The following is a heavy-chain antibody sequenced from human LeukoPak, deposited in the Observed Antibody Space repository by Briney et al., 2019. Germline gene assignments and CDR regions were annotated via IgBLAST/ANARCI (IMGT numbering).Heavy chain of an antibody. V-gene: IGHV4-34*01. CDR2: INHGGSP. CDR3: ARGPPRPRLNCFDP. J-gene: IGHJ5*02. Sequence: SETLSLTCAVYGGSFSGYYWSWIRQPPGKGLEWIGEINHGGSPNYNPSLKSRVTISVDTSKNQFSLRLSSVTAADTAVYYCARGPPRPRLNCFDPWGRGTLVTVSS. CDR1: GGSFSGYY. D-gene: IGHD6-25*01.